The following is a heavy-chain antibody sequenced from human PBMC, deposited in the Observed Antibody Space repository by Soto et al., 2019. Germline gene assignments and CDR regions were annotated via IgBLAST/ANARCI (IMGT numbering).Heavy chain of an antibody. CDR2: IYWDDAK. V-gene: IGHV2-5*02. Sequence: QITLKESGPTLVKPTQTLTLTCTFSGFSLSTSGVGVGWIRQPPGKALEWLALIYWDDAKHYSPSLKSRLTINKDTPKNQVVLIMANMDPLDTAKYYCAHKGGGDRILDYWGQGTLVTVSS. CDR3: AHKGGGDRILDY. CDR1: GFSLSTSGVG. J-gene: IGHJ4*02. D-gene: IGHD3-16*01.